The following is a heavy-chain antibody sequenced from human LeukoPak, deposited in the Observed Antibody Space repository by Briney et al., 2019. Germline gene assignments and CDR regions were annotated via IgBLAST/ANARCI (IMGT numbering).Heavy chain of an antibody. V-gene: IGHV1-2*02. Sequence: GASVKVSCTASGYTFTGYYMHWVRQAPGQGLEWMGWISPNSGGTNYAQKFQGRVTMTRDTSISTAYMELSRLRSDDTAVYYCARDADILTGNHFDYWGQGTLVTVSS. CDR3: ARDADILTGNHFDY. J-gene: IGHJ4*02. CDR2: ISPNSGGT. D-gene: IGHD3-9*01. CDR1: GYTFTGYY.